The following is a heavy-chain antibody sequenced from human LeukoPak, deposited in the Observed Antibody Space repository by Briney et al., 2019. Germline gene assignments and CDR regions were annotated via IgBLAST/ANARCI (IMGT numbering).Heavy chain of an antibody. J-gene: IGHJ4*02. CDR1: GYTFTGYY. CDR2: INPNSGGT. D-gene: IGHD3-16*02. CDR3: ARVTAVFGGVIVTLFDY. V-gene: IGHV1-2*06. Sequence: ASVKVSCKASGYTFTGYYMHWVRQAPGQGLEWMGRINPNSGGTNYAQKFQGRVTMTRDTSISTAYMELSRLRSDDTAVYYCARVTAVFGGVIVTLFDYWGQGTLVTVSS.